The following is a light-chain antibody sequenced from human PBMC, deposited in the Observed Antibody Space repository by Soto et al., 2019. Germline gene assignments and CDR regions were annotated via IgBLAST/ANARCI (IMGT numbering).Light chain of an antibody. CDR2: AAS. CDR3: LQRNSYPIT. J-gene: IGKJ5*01. CDR1: QGISTH. Sequence: DIQMTQSPSSLSASVVDRVTITCLASQGISTHLNWYQQKPGKAPKLLIYAASTLQSWVPSRFSGSGSGTDFTLTISSLQPEDFATYYCLQRNSYPITFGQGTRLEIK. V-gene: IGKV1-17*01.